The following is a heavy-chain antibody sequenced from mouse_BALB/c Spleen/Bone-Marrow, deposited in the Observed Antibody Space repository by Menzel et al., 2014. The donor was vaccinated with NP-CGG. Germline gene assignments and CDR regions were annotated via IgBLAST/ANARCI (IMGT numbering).Heavy chain of an antibody. D-gene: IGHD2-10*02. J-gene: IGHJ4*01. CDR1: GYSFTGYY. CDR3: ARKKYGIPYAMDY. Sequence: LVKTRASVKISCKASGYSFTGYYMHWVKQSHGKSLEWIGYISCYNGATSYNQKFKGKATFTVDTSSSTAYMQFNSLTSEDSAVYYCARKKYGIPYAMDYWGQGTSVTVSS. V-gene: IGHV1S34*01. CDR2: ISCYNGAT.